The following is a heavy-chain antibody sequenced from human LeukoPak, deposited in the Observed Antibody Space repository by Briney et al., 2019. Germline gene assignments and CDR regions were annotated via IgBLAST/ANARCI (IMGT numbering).Heavy chain of an antibody. Sequence: GGSLRLSCAASGFSFENYGMHWLRHAPGKGLEWVSSISWHSNNIGYVDAEQGRFKISRDNAKNSLSLQMNSLRTEDTALYYCAKGRRLRFFDWLLKKDAFDIWGQGTMVTVSS. CDR3: AKGRRLRFFDWLLKKDAFDI. V-gene: IGHV3-9*01. CDR1: GFSFENYG. D-gene: IGHD3-3*01. J-gene: IGHJ3*02. CDR2: ISWHSNNI.